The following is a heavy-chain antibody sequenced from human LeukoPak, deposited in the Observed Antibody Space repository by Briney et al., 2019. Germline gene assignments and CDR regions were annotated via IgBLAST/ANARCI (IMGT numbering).Heavy chain of an antibody. V-gene: IGHV1-46*01. CDR1: GYTFTSYY. D-gene: IGHD2-2*01. CDR2: INPSGGST. Sequence: ASVKVSCKASGYTFTSYYMHWVRQAPGQGLEWMGIINPSGGSTSYAQKFQGRVTMTRDTSTSTVYMELSSLRSEDTAVYYCAREDIVVVPAAMGAFDIWGQGTMVTVSS. J-gene: IGHJ3*02. CDR3: AREDIVVVPAAMGAFDI.